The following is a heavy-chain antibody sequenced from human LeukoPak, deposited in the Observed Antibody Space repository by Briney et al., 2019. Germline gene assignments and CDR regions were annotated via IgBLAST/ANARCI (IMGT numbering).Heavy chain of an antibody. CDR1: GYSISSGYY. D-gene: IGHD6-13*01. J-gene: IGHJ3*02. Sequence: SETLSLTCTVSGYSISSGYYWGWIRQPPGKGLEWIGSIYHSGSTYYNPSLKSRVTISVDTSKNQFSLKLGSVTAADTAVYYCARDDSSSGDAFDIWGQGTMVTVSS. V-gene: IGHV4-38-2*02. CDR2: IYHSGST. CDR3: ARDDSSSGDAFDI.